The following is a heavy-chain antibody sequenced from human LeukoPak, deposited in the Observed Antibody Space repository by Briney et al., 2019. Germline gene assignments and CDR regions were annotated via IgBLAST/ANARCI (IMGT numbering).Heavy chain of an antibody. Sequence: ASVTVSCKASGYTFTGYYMHWVRQAPGQGLEWMGWINPNSGGTNYAQKFQGRVTMTRDTSISTAYMELSRLRSDDTAVYYCARADCSSTCCLPASFDPWGQGTLVTVSS. J-gene: IGHJ5*02. CDR3: ARADCSSTCCLPASFDP. V-gene: IGHV1-2*02. D-gene: IGHD2-2*01. CDR2: INPNSGGT. CDR1: GYTFTGYY.